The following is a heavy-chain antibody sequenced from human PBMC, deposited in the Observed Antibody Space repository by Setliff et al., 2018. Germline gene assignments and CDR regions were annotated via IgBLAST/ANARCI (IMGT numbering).Heavy chain of an antibody. D-gene: IGHD4-17*01. J-gene: IGHJ6*03. Sequence: PSETLSLTCNVSGASISSYYWSWIRQPPGKGLEWIGYFFNSGDTDCNPSLKSRVTISVDTSKNQFSLRLTSVTAADTAVYYCAKHMTPVANYFNRYMDVWGKGTTVTSP. CDR3: AKHMTPVANYFNRYMDV. CDR2: FFNSGDT. V-gene: IGHV4-59*08. CDR1: GASISSYY.